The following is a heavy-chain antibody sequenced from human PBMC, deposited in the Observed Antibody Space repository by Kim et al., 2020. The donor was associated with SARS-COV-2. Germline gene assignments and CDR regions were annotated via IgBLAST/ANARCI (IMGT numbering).Heavy chain of an antibody. D-gene: IGHD4-17*01. CDR1: GFTFKTYV. CDR3: VKDATAYNGVYDPYDS. Sequence: GGSLRLSFAASGFTFKTYVMAWVRQAPGRGLEWVSHVDGGGSSTDYADSVKGRFTISRDDSKNTLYLQMNSLRAEDTAVYYCVKDATAYNGVYDPYDSWGQGVLVTVSS. J-gene: IGHJ4*02. V-gene: IGHV3-23*03. CDR2: VDGGGSST.